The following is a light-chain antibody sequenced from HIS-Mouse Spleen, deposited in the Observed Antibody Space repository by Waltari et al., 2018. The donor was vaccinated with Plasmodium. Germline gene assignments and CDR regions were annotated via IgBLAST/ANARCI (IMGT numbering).Light chain of an antibody. J-gene: IGKJ4*01. V-gene: IGKV3-11*01. Sequence: EIVLTQSPATLSLSPGERATFPCRASQSVSSYLAWYQQKPGQAPRLLIYDASNRATGIPARFSGSGSGTDFTLTISSLEPEDFAVYYCQQRSNWPRVLTFGGGTKVEIK. CDR3: QQRSNWPRVLT. CDR1: QSVSSY. CDR2: DAS.